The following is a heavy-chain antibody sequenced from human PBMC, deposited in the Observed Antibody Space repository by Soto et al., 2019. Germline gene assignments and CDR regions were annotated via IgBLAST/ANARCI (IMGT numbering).Heavy chain of an antibody. J-gene: IGHJ4*02. CDR3: ASRVEGLYSGNDRYYFDY. CDR2: IYYSGTS. D-gene: IGHD5-12*01. V-gene: IGHV4-39*01. CDR1: GGSISSSAYY. Sequence: SETLSLTCTVSGGSISSSAYYWGWIRQPPGKGLEWIGTIYYSGTSYHNPSLKSRVTISVDTSKNQFSLTLTSVTAADTAVYYCASRVEGLYSGNDRYYFDYWGQGTLVTVSS.